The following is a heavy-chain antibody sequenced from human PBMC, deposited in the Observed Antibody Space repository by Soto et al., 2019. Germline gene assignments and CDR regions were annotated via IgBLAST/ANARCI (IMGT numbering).Heavy chain of an antibody. Sequence: TSETLSLTCAVYGGSFSGYYWSWIRQPPGKGLEWIGEINHSGSTDYNPSLKSRVTISVDTSKNQFSLKLSSVTAADTAVYYCAYRLGYRKNWFDPWGQGTLVTVSS. CDR3: AYRLGYRKNWFDP. V-gene: IGHV4-34*01. CDR2: INHSGST. CDR1: GGSFSGYY. D-gene: IGHD5-18*01. J-gene: IGHJ5*02.